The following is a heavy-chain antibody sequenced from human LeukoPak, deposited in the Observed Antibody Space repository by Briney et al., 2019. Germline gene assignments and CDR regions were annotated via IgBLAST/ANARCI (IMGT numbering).Heavy chain of an antibody. Sequence: ASVKVSCKASGYTFTSYYMHWVRQAPGQGLEWMGIINPSGGSTSYAQKFQGRVTMTRDTSTSTVYMELSSLRSEDTAVYYCARLATMIVVVTPIDAFDIWGQGTMVTVSS. CDR2: INPSGGST. CDR3: ARLATMIVVVTPIDAFDI. J-gene: IGHJ3*02. D-gene: IGHD3-22*01. V-gene: IGHV1-46*01. CDR1: GYTFTSYY.